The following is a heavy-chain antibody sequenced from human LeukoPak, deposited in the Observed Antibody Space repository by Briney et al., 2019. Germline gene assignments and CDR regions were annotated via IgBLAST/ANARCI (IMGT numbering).Heavy chain of an antibody. CDR3: ARDLYYYGSGSLADY. CDR2: IYPGDSDT. V-gene: IGHV5-51*01. CDR1: GYSFTSYW. Sequence: GESLKISCKGSGYSFTSYWIGWVRQMPGKGLEWMGIIYPGDSDTRYSPSFQGQVTISADKSISTAYLQWSSLKAADTAVYYCARDLYYYGSGSLADYWGQGTLVTVSS. J-gene: IGHJ4*02. D-gene: IGHD3-10*01.